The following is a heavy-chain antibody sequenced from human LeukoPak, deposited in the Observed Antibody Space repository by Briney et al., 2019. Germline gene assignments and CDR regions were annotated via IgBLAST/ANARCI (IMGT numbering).Heavy chain of an antibody. CDR3: ARGRYCSGGSCYSGAFDF. Sequence: ASVKVSCKASGYTFTSYGITWVRQAPGQGLEWMGWVSGYNSDTNHAQKFQGRVTMTTDTSTSTAYMELRSLRSDDTAVYYCARGRYCSGGSCYSGAFDFWGQGTMVTVSS. D-gene: IGHD2-15*01. J-gene: IGHJ3*01. CDR1: GYTFTSYG. V-gene: IGHV1-18*01. CDR2: VSGYNSDT.